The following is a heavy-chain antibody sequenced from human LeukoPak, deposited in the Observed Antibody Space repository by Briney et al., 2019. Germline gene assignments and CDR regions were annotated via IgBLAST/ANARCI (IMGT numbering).Heavy chain of an antibody. D-gene: IGHD2-8*01. Sequence: GGSLRLSCAASGFNFSSYWMSRVRQAPGKGLEWVANIKQNGSEECYVDSVKGRFTISRDNAKNSVYLQMNNLRAEDTAVYYCADPGVGYWGQGTLVTVSS. J-gene: IGHJ4*02. CDR3: ADPGVGY. CDR2: IKQNGSEE. CDR1: GFNFSSYW. V-gene: IGHV3-7*01.